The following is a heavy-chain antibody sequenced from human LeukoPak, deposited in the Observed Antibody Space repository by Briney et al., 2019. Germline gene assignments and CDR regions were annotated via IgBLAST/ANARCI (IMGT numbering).Heavy chain of an antibody. CDR1: GGSISSGDYY. V-gene: IGHV4-30-4*01. J-gene: IGHJ4*02. Sequence: SETLSLTCTVSGGSISSGDYYWSWIRQPPGKGLEWIGYIYYSGSTYYNPSLKSRVIISVDTSKNQFSLKLSSVTAADTAVYYCARGAVTTSDYFDYWGQGTLVTVSS. CDR3: ARGAVTTSDYFDY. D-gene: IGHD4-17*01. CDR2: IYYSGST.